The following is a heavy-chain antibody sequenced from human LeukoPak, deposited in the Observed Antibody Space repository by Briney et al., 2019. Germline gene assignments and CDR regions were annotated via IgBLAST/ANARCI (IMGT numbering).Heavy chain of an antibody. CDR1: GGTFSTYA. D-gene: IGHD5-24*01. J-gene: IGHJ4*02. CDR3: ASGDGYNSDGY. CDR2: IILIFGTA. Sequence: GASVRVSCTPSGGTFSTYAISWVRQAPGQGRGGMGGIILIFGTANYAQKFQGRVTITADESTSTAYMELSSLRSEDTAVYYCASGDGYNSDGYWGQGTLVTVSS. V-gene: IGHV1-69*13.